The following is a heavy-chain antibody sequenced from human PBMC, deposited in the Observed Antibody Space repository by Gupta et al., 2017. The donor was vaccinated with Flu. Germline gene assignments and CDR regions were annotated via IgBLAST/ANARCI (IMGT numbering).Heavy chain of an antibody. CDR3: ARALRNWFDP. Sequence: QVQLQESGQGLVKSSETLSLTCTVAGGSISDYYWSWIRQPPGKGLELIGHIYYSGSTNYNPSLKSRVTISVDTSKNQFSLNLTSVTAADTAVYYCARALRNWFDPWGQGTLVTVSS. CDR2: IYYSGST. V-gene: IGHV4-59*01. CDR1: GGSISDYY. J-gene: IGHJ5*02.